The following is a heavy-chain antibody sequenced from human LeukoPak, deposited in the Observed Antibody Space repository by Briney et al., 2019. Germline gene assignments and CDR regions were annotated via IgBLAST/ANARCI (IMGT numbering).Heavy chain of an antibody. CDR3: AKDQRVVGAPGFDY. V-gene: IGHV3-23*01. Sequence: PGGSLLLSCAGSGFPLSSYALRWVRQAPGKGREGGSAISGSGGSTYYADSVKGRFTISRDNSKNTLYLQMNSLRAEDTAVYYCAKDQRVVGAPGFDYWGQGTLVTVSS. J-gene: IGHJ4*02. CDR1: GFPLSSYA. D-gene: IGHD1-26*01. CDR2: ISGSGGST.